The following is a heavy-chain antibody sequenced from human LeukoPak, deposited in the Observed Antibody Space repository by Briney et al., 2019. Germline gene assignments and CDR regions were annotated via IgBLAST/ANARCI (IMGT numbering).Heavy chain of an antibody. J-gene: IGHJ3*02. D-gene: IGHD3-3*01. CDR1: GFTFDDYA. CDR2: ISWNSGSI. CDR3: AKNRGYDFPSAFDI. Sequence: PGRSLRLSCAASGFTFDDYAMHWVRQAPGKGLEWVSGISWNSGSIGYADSVKSRFTISRDNAKNSLYLQMNSLRAEDMALYYCAKNRGYDFPSAFDIWGQGTMVTVSS. V-gene: IGHV3-9*03.